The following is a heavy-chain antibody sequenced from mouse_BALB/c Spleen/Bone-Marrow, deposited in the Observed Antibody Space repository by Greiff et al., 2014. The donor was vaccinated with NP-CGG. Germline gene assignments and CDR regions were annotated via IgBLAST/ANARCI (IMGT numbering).Heavy chain of an antibody. CDR2: IRNKASGYIT. V-gene: IGHV7-3*02. Sequence: EVKLVESGGGLVQPGGSLRLSCATSGFTFTDYYMSWVRQPPGKALEWLGFIRNKASGYITDYSASVKGRFTISRDNSQSILYLQMNTLRAEDSATYYCAREYGYFDVWGAGTTVTVSS. CDR3: AREYGYFDV. D-gene: IGHD1-1*02. CDR1: GFTFTDYY. J-gene: IGHJ1*01.